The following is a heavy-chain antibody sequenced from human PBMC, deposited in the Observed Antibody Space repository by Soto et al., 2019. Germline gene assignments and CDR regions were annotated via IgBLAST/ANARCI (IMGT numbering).Heavy chain of an antibody. CDR1: GFTFSSYW. J-gene: IGHJ3*01. CDR3: VRVSYDLDDPLDL. Sequence: GGSLRLSCAASGFTFSSYWMSWVRQAPGKGLEWVANIKQDGSEKYYVDSVKGRFTISRDNAKNSLYLQMSSLRAEDTAGDYCVRVSYDLDDPLDLWRQGT. CDR2: IKQDGSEK. V-gene: IGHV3-7*01. D-gene: IGHD5-12*01.